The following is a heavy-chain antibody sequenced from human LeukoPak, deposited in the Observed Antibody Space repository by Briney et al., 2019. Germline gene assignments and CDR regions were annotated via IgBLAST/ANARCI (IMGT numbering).Heavy chain of an antibody. Sequence: GGSLTLSCAASGFTFSTCSMNWVRQAPGKGLEWVSYISSSGVTIYYADSVKGRLTISRDNAKNSLYLQMNSLRAEDTAVYYCARDAVTFGQWLVRRAFDIWGQGTMVTVSS. CDR1: GFTFSTCS. J-gene: IGHJ3*02. CDR3: ARDAVTFGQWLVRRAFDI. V-gene: IGHV3-48*01. CDR2: ISSSGVTI. D-gene: IGHD6-19*01.